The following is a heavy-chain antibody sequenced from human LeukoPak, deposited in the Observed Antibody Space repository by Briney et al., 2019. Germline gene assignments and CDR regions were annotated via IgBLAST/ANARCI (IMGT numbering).Heavy chain of an antibody. Sequence: AVSVKVSCKASGYTFTSYYMHWVRQAPGQGLEWMGIINPSGGSTSYAQKFQGRVTMTRDTSTSTVYMELSSLRSEDTAVYYCARAHHSAAGHNYYYYGMDVWGQGTTVTVSS. D-gene: IGHD6-13*01. CDR2: INPSGGST. CDR3: ARAHHSAAGHNYYYYGMDV. V-gene: IGHV1-46*01. CDR1: GYTFTSYY. J-gene: IGHJ6*02.